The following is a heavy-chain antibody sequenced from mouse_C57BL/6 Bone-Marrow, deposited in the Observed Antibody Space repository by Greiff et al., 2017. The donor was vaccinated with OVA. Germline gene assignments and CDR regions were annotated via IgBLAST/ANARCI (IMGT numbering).Heavy chain of an antibody. V-gene: IGHV1-81*01. CDR3: ASELTFDY. Sequence: VKLVESGAELARPGASVKLSCKASGYTFTSYGISWVKQRTGQGLEWIGEIYPRSGNTYYNEKFKGKAILTADKSSSTAYMELRSLTSEDSAVYFCASELTFDYWGQGTTLTVSS. CDR1: GYTFTSYG. J-gene: IGHJ2*01. CDR2: IYPRSGNT. D-gene: IGHD1-3*01.